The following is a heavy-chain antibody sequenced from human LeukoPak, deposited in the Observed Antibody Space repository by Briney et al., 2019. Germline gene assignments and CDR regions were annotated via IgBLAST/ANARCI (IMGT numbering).Heavy chain of an antibody. V-gene: IGHV4-59*08. Sequence: PSETLSLTCSVRSDSINYYYWNWIRQPPGKELEWIAYTHYTGNTKSNPSLKSRVTTSVDTSKSQFSLKLSSVTAADTAVYYCAKWSSTLKAFDFWGQGILAIVSS. D-gene: IGHD2-8*01. J-gene: IGHJ4*02. CDR2: THYTGNT. CDR1: SDSINYYY. CDR3: AKWSSTLKAFDF.